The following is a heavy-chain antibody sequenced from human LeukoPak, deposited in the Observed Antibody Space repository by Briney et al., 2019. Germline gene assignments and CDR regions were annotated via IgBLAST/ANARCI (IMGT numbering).Heavy chain of an antibody. V-gene: IGHV3-20*04. J-gene: IGHJ4*02. CDR1: GFAFDEHG. D-gene: IGHD2-2*01. CDR2: INWSGGST. CDR3: ARAPITSPFYFDY. Sequence: GGSLRLSCTASGFAFDEHGMSWVRHVPGKGLEWVSGINWSGGSTAYADPLRGRFTISRDNAKNSLYLQMDSLRAEDTALYYCARAPITSPFYFDYWGQGTLVTVSS.